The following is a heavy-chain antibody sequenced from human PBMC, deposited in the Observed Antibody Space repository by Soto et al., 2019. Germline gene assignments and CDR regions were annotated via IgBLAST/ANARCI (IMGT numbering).Heavy chain of an antibody. Sequence: SLTCAVYGGSFSGYYWSWIRQPPGTGLEWIGEINHSGSTNYNPSLKSRVTISVDTSKNQFSLKLRSVTAADTAIYYCARRFEYSTGWYYFDYWGRGTLVTVSS. CDR2: INHSGST. D-gene: IGHD6-19*01. CDR3: ARRFEYSTGWYYFDY. CDR1: GGSFSGYY. V-gene: IGHV4-34*01. J-gene: IGHJ4*02.